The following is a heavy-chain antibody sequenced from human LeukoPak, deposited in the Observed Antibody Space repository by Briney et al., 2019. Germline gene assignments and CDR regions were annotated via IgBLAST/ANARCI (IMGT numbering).Heavy chain of an antibody. CDR2: INHSGST. CDR3: ASEDYGGNSGY. Sequence: SETLSLTCAVYGGSFSGYYWSWIRHPPGKGLEWIGEINHSGSTNYNPSLKSRVTISVDTSKNQFSLKLSSVTAADTAVYYCASEDYGGNSGYWGQGTLVTVSS. CDR1: GGSFSGYY. J-gene: IGHJ4*02. D-gene: IGHD4-23*01. V-gene: IGHV4-34*01.